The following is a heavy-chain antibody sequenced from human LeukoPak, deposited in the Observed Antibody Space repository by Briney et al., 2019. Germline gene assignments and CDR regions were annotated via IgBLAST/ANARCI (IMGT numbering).Heavy chain of an antibody. CDR2: IYYSGSP. CDR1: GGSMSSYY. J-gene: IGHJ5*02. V-gene: IGHV4-59*12. CDR3: ARDGATGVFET. Sequence: SETLSLTCTVSGGSMSSYYWSWIRQPPGKGLEWIGHIYYSGSPSYNPSLKSRVTISMDTSKNHFSLNLTSVTAADTAVYYCARDGATGVFETWGQGTPVAVSS. D-gene: IGHD3-3*01.